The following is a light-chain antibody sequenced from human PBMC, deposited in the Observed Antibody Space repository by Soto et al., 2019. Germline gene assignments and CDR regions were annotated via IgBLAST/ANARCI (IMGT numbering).Light chain of an antibody. CDR1: LSLVHIDGNTY. CDR3: MQATQSYT. CDR2: KIS. J-gene: IGKJ2*01. Sequence: DIVLTQTRLSSPVTLGQPASISCRSSLSLVHIDGNTYFNWLQQRPGQPPRLLIYKISNRFPGVPDRFSGSGAGTDFTLKISRVEAEDVGVYYCMQATQSYTFGQGTRLEIK. V-gene: IGKV2-24*01.